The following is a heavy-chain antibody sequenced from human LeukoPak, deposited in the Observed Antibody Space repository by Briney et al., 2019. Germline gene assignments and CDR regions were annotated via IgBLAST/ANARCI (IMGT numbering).Heavy chain of an antibody. CDR1: GFTFSNAW. CDR2: IKSKTDGGTS. J-gene: IGHJ4*02. Sequence: GGPLTLSCAASGFTFSNAWMIWVRHAPRKGLEWVGRIKSKTDGGTSDYAAPLKGSFTISRDDSKNTLYLQMNSRKTEDTAVYYCTTDVDTANDYWGQGTLVTDSS. D-gene: IGHD5-18*01. V-gene: IGHV3-15*01. CDR3: TTDVDTANDY.